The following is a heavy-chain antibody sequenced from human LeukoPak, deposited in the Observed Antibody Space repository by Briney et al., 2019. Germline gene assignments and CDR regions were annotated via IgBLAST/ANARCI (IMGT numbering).Heavy chain of an antibody. J-gene: IGHJ4*02. CDR1: VYTLTELS. CDR3: ATYPRITIFGVVTIFDY. CDR2: FDPEDGET. D-gene: IGHD3-3*01. Sequence: GASVKVSCKVSVYTLTELSMHWVRQAPGKGLEWMGGFDPEDGETIYAQKFQGRVTMTEDTSTDTAYMELSSLRSEDTAVYYCATYPRITIFGVVTIFDYWGQGTLVTVSS. V-gene: IGHV1-24*01.